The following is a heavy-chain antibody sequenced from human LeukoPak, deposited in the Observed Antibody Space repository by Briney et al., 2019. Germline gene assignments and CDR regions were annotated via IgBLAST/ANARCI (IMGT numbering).Heavy chain of an antibody. D-gene: IGHD7-27*01. Sequence: ASVEVSCKASGYIFAGYYMHWVRQAPGQGLEWMGWINPNSGGTDYAQKFQGRVIMTTDTSISTVYMEVSRLRSDDTAVYYCARVGTRLGIFGYWGQGSQVTVSS. CDR3: ARVGTRLGIFGY. CDR2: INPNSGGT. J-gene: IGHJ4*02. CDR1: GYIFAGYY. V-gene: IGHV1-2*02.